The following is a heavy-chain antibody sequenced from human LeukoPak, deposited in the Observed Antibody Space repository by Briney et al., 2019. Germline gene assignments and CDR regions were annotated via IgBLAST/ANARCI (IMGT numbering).Heavy chain of an antibody. CDR1: GFTFNYFW. J-gene: IGHJ4*02. V-gene: IGHV3-74*01. CDR3: ATVSEY. Sequence: GGSLRLSWAASGFTFNYFWMHWVRQVPGKGLVWVSGINNDGTATYYADSVKGRFTISRDNAKNTVYLQVNGLRAEDTTVYYCATVSEYWGQGTLVTVSS. CDR2: INNDGTAT.